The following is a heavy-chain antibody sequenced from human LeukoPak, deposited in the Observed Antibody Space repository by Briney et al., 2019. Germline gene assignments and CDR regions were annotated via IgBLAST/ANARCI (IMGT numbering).Heavy chain of an antibody. CDR3: AKDVDGVTTSNYYYYYMDV. CDR2: ILYDGSNK. D-gene: IGHD1-1*01. J-gene: IGHJ6*03. Sequence: GGSLRLSCAASGFTSSRYGMHWVRQAPGKGLQWVAFILYDGSNKYYADSVKGRFTISRDNSKNTLYLQMNSLRAEDTAVYYCAKDVDGVTTSNYYYYYMDVWGKGTTVTVSS. V-gene: IGHV3-30*02. CDR1: GFTSSRYG.